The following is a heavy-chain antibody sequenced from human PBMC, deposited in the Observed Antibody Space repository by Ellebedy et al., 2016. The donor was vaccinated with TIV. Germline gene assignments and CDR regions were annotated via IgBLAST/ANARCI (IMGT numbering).Heavy chain of an antibody. D-gene: IGHD3-3*01. V-gene: IGHV3-64*04. CDR1: GFTFSSYA. Sequence: GESLKISCSASGFTFSSYAMHWVRQAPGKGLEYVSVISSNGGSTYYADSVKGRFTISRDNSKNTLYLQMNSLRVEDTAVYYCAREGRRRYDFWSGYSPYNWFDPWGQGTLVTVSS. CDR2: ISSNGGST. J-gene: IGHJ5*02. CDR3: AREGRRRYDFWSGYSPYNWFDP.